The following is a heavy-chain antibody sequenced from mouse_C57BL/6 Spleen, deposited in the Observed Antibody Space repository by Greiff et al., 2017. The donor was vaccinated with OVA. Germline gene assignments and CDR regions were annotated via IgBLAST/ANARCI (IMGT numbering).Heavy chain of an antibody. V-gene: IGHV1-26*01. CDR3: AEDYYGSIYAWFAY. CDR2: INPNNGGT. J-gene: IGHJ3*01. CDR1: GYTFTDYY. Sequence: VQLQQSGPELVKPGASVKISCKASGYTFTDYYMNWVKQSHGKSLEWIGDINPNNGGTSYNQKFKGKATLTVDKSSSTAYMELRSLTSEVSAVYYCAEDYYGSIYAWFAYWGQGTLVTVSA. D-gene: IGHD1-1*01.